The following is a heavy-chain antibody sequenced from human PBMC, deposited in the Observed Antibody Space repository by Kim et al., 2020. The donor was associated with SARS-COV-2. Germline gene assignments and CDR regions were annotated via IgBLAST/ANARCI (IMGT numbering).Heavy chain of an antibody. CDR1: GGSFSDYY. D-gene: IGHD1-26*01. J-gene: IGHJ5*02. CDR3: ARGLLGGAAS. V-gene: IGHV4-34*01. CDR2: VDRSGNT. Sequence: SETLSLTCAVYGGSFSDYYWSWIRQPPLKGLEWIGEVDRSGNTNYSPSLKSRVTISVDTSKNQFSIQLTSVTAADTAVYYCARGLLGGAASWGQGTLVTVSS.